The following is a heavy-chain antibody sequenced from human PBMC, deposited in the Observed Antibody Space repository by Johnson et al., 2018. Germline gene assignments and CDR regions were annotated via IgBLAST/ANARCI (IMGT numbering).Heavy chain of an antibody. CDR3: AKKLPYYDSCRYCAFDI. CDR2: LSGSGGTI. J-gene: IGHJ3*02. CDR1: GFTFSTYA. Sequence: EVQLVESGGGLVQPGGSLRLSCAASGFTFSTYAMRWVRQAPGKGLEWVSGLSGSGGTIDYADSVKGRFTISRDNSKNTVVVQMNRRRAGDTAISYCAKKLPYYDSCRYCAFDIWGQGTMVIVSS. D-gene: IGHD3-22*01. V-gene: IGHV3-23*04.